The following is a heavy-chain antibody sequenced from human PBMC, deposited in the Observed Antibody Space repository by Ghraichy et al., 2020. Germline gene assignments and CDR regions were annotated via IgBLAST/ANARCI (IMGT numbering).Heavy chain of an antibody. Sequence: GGSLRLSCAASGFTFSSYAMSWVRQAPGKGLEWVSAISGSGGSTYYADSVKGRFTISRDNSKNTPYLQMNSLRAEDTAVYYCAKDKARVVVAATIDYWGQGTLVTVSS. J-gene: IGHJ4*02. D-gene: IGHD2-15*01. CDR2: ISGSGGST. CDR1: GFTFSSYA. CDR3: AKDKARVVVAATIDY. V-gene: IGHV3-23*01.